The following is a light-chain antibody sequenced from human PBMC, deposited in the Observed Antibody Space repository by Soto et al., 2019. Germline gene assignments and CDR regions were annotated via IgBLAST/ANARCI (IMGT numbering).Light chain of an antibody. J-gene: IGKJ5*01. CDR3: MQGTHCPIT. Sequence: TQCPLLVHVTDGEPASISCRFNQSLVYSDAIAYFSWLHQRPGRSPRRQIYKVSNRYSGVPARFSGSGSGTDFALKICRVEAEHIGLYYCMQGTHCPITFAQRARL. CDR2: KVS. CDR1: QSLVYSDAIAY. V-gene: IGKV2-30*01.